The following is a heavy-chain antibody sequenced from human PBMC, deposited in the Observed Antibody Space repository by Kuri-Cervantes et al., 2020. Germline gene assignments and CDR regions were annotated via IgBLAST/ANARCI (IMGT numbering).Heavy chain of an antibody. Sequence: ASVKVSCKASGYTFTSYAMHWVRQAPGQRLEWMGWINAGNGNTNYAQKLQGRVTMTTDTSTSTAYMELRSLRSEDTAVYYCARSGTVVDPWGQGTLVTVSS. V-gene: IGHV1-3*01. CDR1: GYTFTSYA. CDR3: ARSGTVVDP. J-gene: IGHJ5*02. CDR2: INAGNGNT. D-gene: IGHD2-21*01.